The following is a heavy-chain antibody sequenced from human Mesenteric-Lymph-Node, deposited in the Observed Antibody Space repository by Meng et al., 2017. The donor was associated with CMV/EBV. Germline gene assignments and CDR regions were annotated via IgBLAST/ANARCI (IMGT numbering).Heavy chain of an antibody. CDR2: ISSSSSYI. V-gene: IGHV3-21*01. Sequence: GVLKISCAASGFTFSSYSMNWVRQAPGKGLEWVSSISSSSSYIYYADSVKGRFTISRDNAKNSLYLQMNSLRAEDTAVYYCARGPLPRYYYYGMDVWGQGTTVTVSS. CDR1: GFTFSSYS. CDR3: ARGPLPRYYYYGMDV. J-gene: IGHJ6*02.